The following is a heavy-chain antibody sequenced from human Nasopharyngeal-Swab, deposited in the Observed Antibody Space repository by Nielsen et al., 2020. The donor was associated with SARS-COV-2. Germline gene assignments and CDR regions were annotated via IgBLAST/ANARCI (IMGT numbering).Heavy chain of an antibody. CDR2: ISGSGGST. Sequence: VRQAPGKGLEWVSAISGSGGSTYYADSVKGRFTISRDNSKNTLYLQMNSLRAEDTAVYYCAKDLAVAGSWGQGTLVTVSS. CDR3: AKDLAVAGS. V-gene: IGHV3-23*01. J-gene: IGHJ4*02. D-gene: IGHD6-19*01.